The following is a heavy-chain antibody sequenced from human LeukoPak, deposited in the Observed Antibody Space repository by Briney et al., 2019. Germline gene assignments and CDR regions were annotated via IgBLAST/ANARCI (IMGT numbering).Heavy chain of an antibody. D-gene: IGHD3-16*02. Sequence: SETLSLTCAVFGGSFDGYYWSWIRQSPGKGLEWIGKINHSGSTNYNPSLKSRVTISVDTSKNQFSLKLSSVTAADTAVYYCHSYDYVWGSYRDDYWGQGTLVTVSS. CDR1: GGSFDGYY. CDR2: INHSGST. J-gene: IGHJ4*02. V-gene: IGHV4-34*01. CDR3: HSYDYVWGSYRDDY.